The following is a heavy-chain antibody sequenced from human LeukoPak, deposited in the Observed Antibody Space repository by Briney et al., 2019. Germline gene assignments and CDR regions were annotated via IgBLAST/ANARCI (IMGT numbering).Heavy chain of an antibody. CDR2: MNPNSGNT. J-gene: IGHJ6*02. CDR3: ARGGYGDYKLHYYHYGMDV. V-gene: IGHV1-8*01. Sequence: APVKVSCKASGYTFTSYDINWVRQATGQGLEWMGWMNPNSGNTGYAQKFQGRVTMTRNTSISTAYMELSSLRSEDTAVYYCARGGYGDYKLHYYHYGMDVWGQGTTVTVSS. CDR1: GYTFTSYD. D-gene: IGHD4-17*01.